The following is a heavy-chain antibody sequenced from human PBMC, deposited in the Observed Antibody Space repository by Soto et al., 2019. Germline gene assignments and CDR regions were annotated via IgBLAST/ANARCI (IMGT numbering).Heavy chain of an antibody. Sequence: GGSLRLSCAASGFPFSNAWMSWVRQSPGKGLEWVGRIKSKTDGGTTDYAAPVKGRFTISRDDSKNTLYLQMNSLKTEDTDVYYCTIDGGSYYDSSGYYYPWYSDLWGRGTRVTLFS. V-gene: IGHV3-15*01. CDR1: GFPFSNAW. J-gene: IGHJ2*01. CDR3: TIDGGSYYDSSGYYYPWYSDL. CDR2: IKSKTDGGTT. D-gene: IGHD3-22*01.